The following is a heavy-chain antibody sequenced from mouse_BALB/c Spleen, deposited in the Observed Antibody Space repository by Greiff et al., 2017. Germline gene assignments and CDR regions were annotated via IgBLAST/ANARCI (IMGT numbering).Heavy chain of an antibody. Sequence: EVQLVESGGGLVQPKGSLKLSCAASGFTFNTYAMNWVRQAPGKGLEWVARIRSKSNNYATYYADSVKDRFTISRDDSQSMLYLQMNNLKTEDTAMYYCVRRYDYAMDYWGQGTSVTVSS. D-gene: IGHD1-1*01. V-gene: IGHV10-1*02. J-gene: IGHJ4*01. CDR2: IRSKSNNYAT. CDR1: GFTFNTYA. CDR3: VRRYDYAMDY.